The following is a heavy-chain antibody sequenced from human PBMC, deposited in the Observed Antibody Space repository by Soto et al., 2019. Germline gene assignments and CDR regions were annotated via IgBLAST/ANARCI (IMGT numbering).Heavy chain of an antibody. CDR3: AKGSAWNYDEFYFDY. Sequence: GGSLRLSCAASGSTFSRNAMRWVRKAPGKGLEWVSAISGSGGSTYYADSVKGRFTISRDNSKNTLYLQMNSLRAEDTAVYYCAKGSAWNYDEFYFDYWGQGTLVTVSS. CDR1: GSTFSRNA. CDR2: ISGSGGST. V-gene: IGHV3-23*01. J-gene: IGHJ4*02. D-gene: IGHD1-7*01.